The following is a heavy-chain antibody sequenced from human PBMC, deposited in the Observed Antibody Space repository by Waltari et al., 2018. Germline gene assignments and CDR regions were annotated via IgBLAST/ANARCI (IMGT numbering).Heavy chain of an antibody. CDR1: GGSITTRSYH. D-gene: IGHD4-17*01. Sequence: QPQLQESGPGLEKPSETLSLTCTVSGGSITTRSYHWAWIRQTPGKGLEWIGSIHISGSTYYNPSLRIRVTMSVDTSNNQFSLKLTSVTAADTAVYYCARQPPTTVPTPRSPFDTWGQGTMVSVSS. V-gene: IGHV4-39*07. CDR2: IHISGST. CDR3: ARQPPTTVPTPRSPFDT. J-gene: IGHJ3*02.